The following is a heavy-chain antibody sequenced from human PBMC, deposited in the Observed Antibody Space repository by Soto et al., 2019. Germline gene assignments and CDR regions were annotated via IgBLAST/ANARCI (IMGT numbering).Heavy chain of an antibody. J-gene: IGHJ4*02. CDR3: ARGPVVVVSAPYYFDY. Sequence: PSETLSLTCTVSGGSISSGDNYWSWIRQPPGKGLEWIGNIYYSGGTYYNPSLKSRVSISVDTSRDQFSLKLSSVTAADTAVYYCARGPVVVVSAPYYFDYWGQGTRVTVSS. D-gene: IGHD2-21*01. V-gene: IGHV4-30-4*01. CDR2: IYYSGGT. CDR1: GGSISSGDNY.